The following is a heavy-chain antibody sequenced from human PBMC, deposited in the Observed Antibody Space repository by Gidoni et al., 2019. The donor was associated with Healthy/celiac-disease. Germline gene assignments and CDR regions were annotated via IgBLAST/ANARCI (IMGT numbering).Heavy chain of an antibody. J-gene: IGHJ4*02. V-gene: IGHV3-23*01. CDR2: ISGSGGST. CDR1: GFTFSSYA. D-gene: IGHD3-22*01. Sequence: EVQLLESGGGLVQPGGSLRLSCAASGFTFSSYAMCWVRQAPGKGLEWVSAISGSGGSTYDADSVKGRFTISRDNSKNTLYLQMNSLRAEDTAVYYCAKPSYDSSGYYVPFGYWGQGTLVTVSS. CDR3: AKPSYDSSGYYVPFGY.